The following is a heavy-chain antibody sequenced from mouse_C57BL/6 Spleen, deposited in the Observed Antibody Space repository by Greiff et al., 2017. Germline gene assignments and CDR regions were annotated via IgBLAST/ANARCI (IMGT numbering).Heavy chain of an antibody. Sequence: VQLQQSGPVLVKPGASVKMSCKASGYTFTDYYMNWVKQSHGKSLEWIGVINPYNGGTSYNQKFKGKATLTVDKSSSTAYMELNSLTSEDSAVYYCARGRNYYGSSYNWYVDVWGTGTTVTVSS. D-gene: IGHD1-1*01. CDR1: GYTFTDYY. CDR2: INPYNGGT. V-gene: IGHV1-19*01. J-gene: IGHJ1*03. CDR3: ARGRNYYGSSYNWYVDV.